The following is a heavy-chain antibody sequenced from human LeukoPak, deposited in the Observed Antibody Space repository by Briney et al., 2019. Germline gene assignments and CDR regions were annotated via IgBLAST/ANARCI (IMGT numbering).Heavy chain of an antibody. CDR1: GFTFSSYG. D-gene: IGHD3-10*01. V-gene: IGHV3-21*01. J-gene: IGHJ3*02. CDR2: ISSSSSYI. Sequence: GGSLRLSCAASGFTFSSYGMNWVRQAPGKGLEWVSSISSSSSYIYYADSVKGRFTISRDNAKNSLYLQMNSLRAEDTAVYYCASIDYYGSGSYYSGLRRDAFDIWGQGTMVTVSS. CDR3: ASIDYYGSGSYYSGLRRDAFDI.